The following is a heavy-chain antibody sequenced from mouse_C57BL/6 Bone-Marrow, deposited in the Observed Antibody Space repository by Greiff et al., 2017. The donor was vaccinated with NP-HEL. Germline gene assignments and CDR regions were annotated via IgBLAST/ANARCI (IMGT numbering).Heavy chain of an antibody. Sequence: VQLHQSGAELVRPGASVTLSCKASGYTFTDYEMHWVKQPPVHGLEWICAIDPETGGTAYNQKFKGKAILTADKSSSTAYMELRSLTSEDSAVYYCTRGRRGPDYWGKGTSVTVSS. CDR3: TRGRRGPDY. CDR2: IDPETGGT. J-gene: IGHJ4*01. CDR1: GYTFTDYE. V-gene: IGHV1-15*01.